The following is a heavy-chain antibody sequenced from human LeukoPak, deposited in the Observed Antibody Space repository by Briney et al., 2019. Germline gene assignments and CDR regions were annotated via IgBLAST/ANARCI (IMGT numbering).Heavy chain of an antibody. CDR3: ARGSTYYYDSSGSDAFDT. CDR1: GGSISSGGSY. J-gene: IGHJ3*02. D-gene: IGHD3-22*01. Sequence: SETLSLTCTVSGGSISSGGSYWNWIRQHPGKGLEWIGYLYSSGSTYYNPSLKSRVTISVDTSKNQFSLKLSSVTAADTAVYYCARGSTYYYDSSGSDAFDTWGQGTMVTVFS. CDR2: LYSSGST. V-gene: IGHV4-31*03.